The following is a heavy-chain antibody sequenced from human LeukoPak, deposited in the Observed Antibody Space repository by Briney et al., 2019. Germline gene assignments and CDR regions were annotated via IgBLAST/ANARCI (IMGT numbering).Heavy chain of an antibody. J-gene: IGHJ4*02. V-gene: IGHV4-61*02. CDR3: ARMMYSSSWSSFFDY. Sequence: SETLSLTCTVFGGSISSGSYYWSWIRQPAGTGLEWIGRIYTSGSTNYNPSLKSRTTISVDTSNNQFSLNLTSVTAADTAVYYCARMMYSSSWSSFFDYWGEGTLVTVSS. CDR2: IYTSGST. D-gene: IGHD6-13*01. CDR1: GGSISSGSYY.